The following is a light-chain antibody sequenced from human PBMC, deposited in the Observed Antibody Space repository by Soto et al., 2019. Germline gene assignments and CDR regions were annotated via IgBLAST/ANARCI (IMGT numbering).Light chain of an antibody. V-gene: IGKV3-15*01. J-gene: IGKJ4*01. CDR3: QQYNNWPRAT. Sequence: EIVLTQSPGTLSLSPGERATLSCRASQSVSSKYLAWYQQKPGQAPRLLMFRASIRAAGFPARFSGSGSGTEFNITISSLQSEDSAVYYCQQYNNWPRATFGGGTKVEIK. CDR2: RAS. CDR1: QSVSSKY.